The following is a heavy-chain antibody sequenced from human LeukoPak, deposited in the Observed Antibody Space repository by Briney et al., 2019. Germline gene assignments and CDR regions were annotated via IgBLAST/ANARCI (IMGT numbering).Heavy chain of an antibody. D-gene: IGHD6-13*01. CDR1: GGSFSGYH. CDR3: ARSGGYSSSWSL. V-gene: IGHV4-34*01. J-gene: IGHJ4*02. CDR2: INPSGST. Sequence: NTSETLSLTCAVYGGSFSGYHWTWIRQSPGKGLEWIGDINPSGSTYYNPSLKSRLTISVDTSKNQFSLKLRSVTAADTAVYYCARSGGYSSSWSLWGQGTLVTVSS.